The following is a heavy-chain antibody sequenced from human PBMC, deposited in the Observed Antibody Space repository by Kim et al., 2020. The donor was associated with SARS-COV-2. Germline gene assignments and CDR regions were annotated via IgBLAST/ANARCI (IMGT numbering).Heavy chain of an antibody. V-gene: IGHV3-15*01. D-gene: IGHD2-2*01. CDR2: IKSETDGGTA. Sequence: GGSLRLSCAVSGIPFSNAWFNWVRQSPGKGLEWVGRIKSETDGGTADLAAPVKGRFAISRDDSKNTLYLLINNVKTDDSAVYYCTTVSMRWGQGTLVTVSS. CDR1: GIPFSNAW. J-gene: IGHJ4*02. CDR3: TTVSMR.